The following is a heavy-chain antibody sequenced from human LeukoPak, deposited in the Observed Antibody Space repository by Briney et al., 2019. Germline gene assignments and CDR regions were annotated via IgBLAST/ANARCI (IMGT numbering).Heavy chain of an antibody. Sequence: EASVKVSCKASGYTFTSSGISWVRQAPGRGLEWMGWINPYNGNTKYVQKLQVRVTMTTDTSTNTAYMELRSLRSDDTAFYYCAADDDHNPLVHWGQGTLVTVSS. CDR1: GYTFTSSG. D-gene: IGHD1-1*01. CDR3: AADDDHNPLVH. V-gene: IGHV1-18*01. CDR2: INPYNGNT. J-gene: IGHJ4*02.